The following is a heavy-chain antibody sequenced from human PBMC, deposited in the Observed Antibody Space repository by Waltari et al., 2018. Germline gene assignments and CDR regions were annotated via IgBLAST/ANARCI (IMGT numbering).Heavy chain of an antibody. Sequence: QVQLQESGPGLVKPSEPLSLICTVSGGSITSYYWNWIRQPAGKGLEGIGRIYASGLTSYNPSLESRISMSVDTSKNHFSLKLSSVTAADTGVYYCAGSSNFGIYGLDVWGQGTTVVVSS. CDR2: IYASGLT. D-gene: IGHD3-3*01. CDR1: GGSITSYY. CDR3: AGSSNFGIYGLDV. J-gene: IGHJ6*02. V-gene: IGHV4-4*07.